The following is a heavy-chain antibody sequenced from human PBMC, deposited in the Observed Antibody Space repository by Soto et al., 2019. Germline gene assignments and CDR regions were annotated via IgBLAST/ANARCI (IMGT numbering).Heavy chain of an antibody. CDR1: GGSVSSRSHF. D-gene: IGHD5-12*01. J-gene: IGHJ5*02. Sequence: QVQLQESGPGLVKPSETLSVTCTVSGGSVSSRSHFWSWIRQPPVGGLQWIGYIFYSGSTNYNPSLKSRATLSVDTSRNQFSLRLTSVTAADTAFYYCARYDAESGSNKIDPWGQGTLVTVSS. CDR2: IFYSGST. CDR3: ARYDAESGSNKIDP. V-gene: IGHV4-61*01.